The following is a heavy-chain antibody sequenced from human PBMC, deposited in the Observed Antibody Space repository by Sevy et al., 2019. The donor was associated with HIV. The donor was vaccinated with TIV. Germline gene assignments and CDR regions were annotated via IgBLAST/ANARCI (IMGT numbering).Heavy chain of an antibody. J-gene: IGHJ4*02. CDR3: AGPTLTYSSGWTYYDY. Sequence: SETLSLTCSVSGASISSSGYYWGWIRQPPGKGLEWIASIRYSGSTFYNPSLRSRVTISADTSKNQFSLKLNSVTAAETATYYCAGPTLTYSSGWTYYDYWGQGTVVTVSS. CDR1: GASISSSGYY. V-gene: IGHV4-39*01. CDR2: IRYSGST. D-gene: IGHD6-19*01.